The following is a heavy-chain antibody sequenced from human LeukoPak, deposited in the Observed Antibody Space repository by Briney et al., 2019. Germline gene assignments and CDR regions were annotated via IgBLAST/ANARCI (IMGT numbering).Heavy chain of an antibody. D-gene: IGHD5-24*01. CDR3: SRHRSGWLQSSFDY. J-gene: IGHJ4*02. CDR1: GGSISSSSSY. V-gene: IGHV4-39*01. Sequence: SETLSLTCSVSGGSISSSSSYWGRIRQRPGKGREWIGSIYYSGSSFDNPALKSRITISVDTSKNQFSLKLSSVTAADTAVYYCSRHRSGWLQSSFDYWGQGTLVTVSS. CDR2: IYYSGSS.